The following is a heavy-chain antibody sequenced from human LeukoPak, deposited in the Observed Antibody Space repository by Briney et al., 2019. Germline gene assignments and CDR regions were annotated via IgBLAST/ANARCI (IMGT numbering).Heavy chain of an antibody. CDR2: ISGSGGST. CDR1: GFTFSSYG. Sequence: GGTLRLSCAASGFTFSSYGMSWVRQAPGKGLEWVSAISGSGGSTYYADSVKGRFTISRDNSKNTLYLQMNSLRAEDTAVYYCAKDLYSSSWYEVGNWFDPWGQGTLVTVSS. CDR3: AKDLYSSSWYEVGNWFDP. J-gene: IGHJ5*02. V-gene: IGHV3-23*01. D-gene: IGHD6-13*01.